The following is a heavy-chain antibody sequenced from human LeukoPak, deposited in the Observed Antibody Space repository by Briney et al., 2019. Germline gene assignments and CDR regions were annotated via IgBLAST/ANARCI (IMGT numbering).Heavy chain of an antibody. J-gene: IGHJ3*02. CDR2: IVPHGSYT. CDR3: ARLPKYYYDESVASANFDI. CDR1: GYTFTNYW. V-gene: IGHV5-10-1*01. D-gene: IGHD3-22*01. Sequence: GESLKISCKASGYTFTNYWINWVRQMPGKGLEWMGRIVPHGSYTNYSPSFQGHVTISADNSITTASLQWSRLRASDTAIYYCARLPKYYYDESVASANFDIWGQGTMVTVCS.